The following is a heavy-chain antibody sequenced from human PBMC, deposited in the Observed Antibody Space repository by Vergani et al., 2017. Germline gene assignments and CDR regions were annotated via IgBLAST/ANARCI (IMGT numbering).Heavy chain of an antibody. CDR2: ISGSGGST. V-gene: IGHV3-23*01. CDR1: GFTFSSYA. Sequence: EVQLLESGGGLVQPGGSLRLSCAASGFTFSSYAMSWVRQAPGKGLERVSAISGSGGSTYYADSVKGRFTISRDNSKNTLYLQMNSLRAEDTAVYYCAKDLVIYSGDALEAFDIWGQGTMVTVSS. D-gene: IGHD2-21*01. J-gene: IGHJ3*02. CDR3: AKDLVIYSGDALEAFDI.